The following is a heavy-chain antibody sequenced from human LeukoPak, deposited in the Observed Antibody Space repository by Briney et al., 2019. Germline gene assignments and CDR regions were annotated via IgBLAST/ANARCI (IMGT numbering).Heavy chain of an antibody. CDR2: TSSDLNVK. CDR1: GFLFSNYA. D-gene: IGHD3-10*01. J-gene: IGHJ4*02. Sequence: GGSLRLSCAASGFLFSNYAMHWVRQAPGRGLEWVAVTSSDLNVKLYADSVKGRFTISRDNSRSTLYLQMNSLRPEDTAIYYCAREGYYGSGSPPSLYFDYWGQGTLVTVSS. CDR3: AREGYYGSGSPPSLYFDY. V-gene: IGHV3-30*03.